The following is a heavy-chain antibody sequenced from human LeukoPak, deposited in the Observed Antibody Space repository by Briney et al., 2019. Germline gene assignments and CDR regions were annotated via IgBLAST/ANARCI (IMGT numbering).Heavy chain of an antibody. CDR1: GFTFSSYA. D-gene: IGHD2-21*01. J-gene: IGHJ4*02. V-gene: IGHV3-23*01. Sequence: PGGSLRLSCAASGFTFSSYAMSWVRQAPGKGLEWVSAISGSGGSTYSADSVKGRFTISRDNSKNTLYLQMNSLRAEDTAVYYCAVAYCGGDCYSGGYFDYWGQGTLVTVSS. CDR2: ISGSGGST. CDR3: AVAYCGGDCYSGGYFDY.